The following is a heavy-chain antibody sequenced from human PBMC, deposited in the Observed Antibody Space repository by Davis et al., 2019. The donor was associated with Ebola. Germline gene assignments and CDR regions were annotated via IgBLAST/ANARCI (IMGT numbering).Heavy chain of an antibody. CDR1: GGSISSYY. J-gene: IGHJ4*02. CDR2: INHSGST. Sequence: SETLSLTCTVSGGSISSYYWGWIRQPPGKGLEWIGEINHSGSTNYNPSLKSRVTISVDTSKNQFSLKLSSLTAADTAVYYCARRRLQFDFDSWGQGTLVTVSS. D-gene: IGHD5-24*01. CDR3: ARRRLQFDFDS. V-gene: IGHV4-34*01.